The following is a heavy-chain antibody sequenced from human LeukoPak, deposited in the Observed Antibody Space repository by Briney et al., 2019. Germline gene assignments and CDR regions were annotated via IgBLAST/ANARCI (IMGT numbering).Heavy chain of an antibody. J-gene: IGHJ4*02. D-gene: IGHD6-6*01. V-gene: IGHV3-30*18. CDR1: GFTFSSYA. CDR2: ISYDGSNK. Sequence: PGGSLRLSCAASGFTFSSYAMHWVRQAPGKGLEWVAVISYDGSNKYYADSVKGRFTISRDNSKNTLYLQMNSLRAEDTAVYYCAKDPHPKRYSSSPLGYWGQGTLVTVSS. CDR3: AKDPHPKRYSSSPLGY.